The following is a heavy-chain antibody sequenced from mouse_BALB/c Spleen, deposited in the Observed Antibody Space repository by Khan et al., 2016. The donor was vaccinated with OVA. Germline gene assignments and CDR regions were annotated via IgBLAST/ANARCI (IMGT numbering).Heavy chain of an antibody. Sequence: VQLKESGPGLVKPSQSLSLTCTVTGYSITSEYIWNWIRQFPGNQLEWMGYINYSGNTRFNPSLKSRTSITRDTSKNQFFLQLNSVTTEDTASYYCTRTDYYDYDPFPYWGQGTLVTVSA. CDR1: GYSITSEYI. J-gene: IGHJ3*01. V-gene: IGHV3-2*02. D-gene: IGHD2-4*01. CDR3: TRTDYYDYDPFPY. CDR2: INYSGNT.